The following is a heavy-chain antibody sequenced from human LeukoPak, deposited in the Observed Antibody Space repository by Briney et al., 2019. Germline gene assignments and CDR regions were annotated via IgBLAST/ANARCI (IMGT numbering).Heavy chain of an antibody. Sequence: PGGSLRLSCAASGFTFSSYSMNWVRQAPGKGLEWVSSISSSSSYIYYADSVKGRFTISRDNSKNTLYLQMNSLRAEDTAVYYCARGTLVPPITMVRGAMDYWGQGTLVTVSS. CDR3: ARGTLVPPITMVRGAMDY. V-gene: IGHV3-21*01. CDR2: ISSSSSYI. CDR1: GFTFSSYS. D-gene: IGHD3-10*01. J-gene: IGHJ4*02.